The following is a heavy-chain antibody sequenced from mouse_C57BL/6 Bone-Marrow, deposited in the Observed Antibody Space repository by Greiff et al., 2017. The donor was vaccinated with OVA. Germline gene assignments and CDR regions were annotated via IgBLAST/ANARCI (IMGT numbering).Heavy chain of an antibody. V-gene: IGHV5-9-1*02. Sequence: EVQLVESGEGLVKPGGSLKLSCAASGFTFSSYAMSWVRQTPEKRLEWVAYISSGGDYIYYADTVKGRFTISRDNARNTLYLQMSSLKSEDTAMYYCTRDGLLRKDYAMDYWGQGTSVTVSS. CDR2: ISSGGDYI. CDR3: TRDGLLRKDYAMDY. J-gene: IGHJ4*01. CDR1: GFTFSSYA. D-gene: IGHD1-1*01.